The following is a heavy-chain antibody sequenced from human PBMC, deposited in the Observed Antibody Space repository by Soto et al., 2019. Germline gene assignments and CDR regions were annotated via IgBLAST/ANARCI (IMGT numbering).Heavy chain of an antibody. V-gene: IGHV4-59*08. CDR2: FYYSGST. J-gene: IGHJ5*02. Sequence: PTETLSLPSTVSVGSISTYYWCWIRQPPGKGLEWIGYFYYSGSTNYNPSLKSRVTISVDTSKNQFSLKLSSVTAADTAFYYCARLGGYYQSLDTWGQGTLVT. CDR1: VGSISTYY. D-gene: IGHD3-22*01. CDR3: ARLGGYYQSLDT.